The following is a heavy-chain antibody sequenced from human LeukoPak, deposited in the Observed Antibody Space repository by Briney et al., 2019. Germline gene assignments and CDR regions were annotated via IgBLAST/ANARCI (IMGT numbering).Heavy chain of an antibody. CDR1: VGFITSRSDD. V-gene: IGHV4-39*01. J-gene: IGHJ5*02. Sequence: SETLSLTCTVAVGFITSRSDDWGWIRQPPGKGLEWIGSIYYSGSTYYNPSLKSRVTISVDTSKNQFSLKLSSVAGAGTAVYYCARHGRRELLLEDWFDPWGQGTLVTVSS. CDR2: IYYSGST. D-gene: IGHD1-26*01. CDR3: ARHGRRELLLEDWFDP.